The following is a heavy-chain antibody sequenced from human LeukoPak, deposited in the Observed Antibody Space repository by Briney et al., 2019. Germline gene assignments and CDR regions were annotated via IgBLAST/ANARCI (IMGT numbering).Heavy chain of an antibody. V-gene: IGHV3-30*02. CDR1: GFTFRSYG. CDR3: AKGQWLAHFDY. Sequence: GGSLRLSCAASGFTFRSYGMHWVRQAPGKGLEWVAYIRFDGTTKYYTDSVKGRSTISRDTSHNTLYLEMNSLRPNDTAVYYCAKGQWLAHFDYWGQGTLVTVSS. D-gene: IGHD6-19*01. J-gene: IGHJ4*02. CDR2: IRFDGTTK.